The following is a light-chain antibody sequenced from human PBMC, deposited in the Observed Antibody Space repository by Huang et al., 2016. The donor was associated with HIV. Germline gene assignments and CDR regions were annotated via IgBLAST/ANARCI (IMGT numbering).Light chain of an antibody. CDR1: QSVGTC. Sequence: IQMTQSPTSLSASVGERVFISCRPSQSVGTCLNWYQQKPGKAPKLLISSASTLHTGVPSRFSGGGSGTVFTLAIRVLQLDDFATYFCQQSFGALSSFGPGTRL. V-gene: IGKV1-39*01. CDR3: QQSFGALSS. J-gene: IGKJ5*01. CDR2: SAS.